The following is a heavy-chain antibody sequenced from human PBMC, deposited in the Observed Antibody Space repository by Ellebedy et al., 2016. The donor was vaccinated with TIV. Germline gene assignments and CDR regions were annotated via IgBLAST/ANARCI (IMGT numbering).Heavy chain of an antibody. CDR3: ARGSGSYSSSLYY. CDR1: GGSISSSY. CDR2: IHYSGST. V-gene: IGHV4-59*01. D-gene: IGHD3-10*01. J-gene: IGHJ4*02. Sequence: SETLSLTXTVSGGSISSSYWSWIRQPPGEGLEWIGYIHYSGSTKYNPSLKSRVTISLDTSKNQFSLKLTSVTAADTAVYYCARGSGSYSSSLYYWGQGSLVTVSS.